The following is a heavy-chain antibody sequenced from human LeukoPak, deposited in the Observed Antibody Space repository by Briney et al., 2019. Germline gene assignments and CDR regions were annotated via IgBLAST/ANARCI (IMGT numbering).Heavy chain of an antibody. J-gene: IGHJ4*02. CDR3: AKFGDYGGNSGLSYFDY. Sequence: GGPLRLSCAASGFTFSSYAMSWVRQAPGKGLEWVSAISGSGGSTYYADSVKGRFTISRDNSKNTLYLQMNSLRAEDTAVYYCAKFGDYGGNSGLSYFDYWGQGTLVTASS. V-gene: IGHV3-23*01. CDR1: GFTFSSYA. CDR2: ISGSGGST. D-gene: IGHD4-23*01.